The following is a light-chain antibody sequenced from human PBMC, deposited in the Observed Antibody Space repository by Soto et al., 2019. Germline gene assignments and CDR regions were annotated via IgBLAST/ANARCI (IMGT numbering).Light chain of an antibody. CDR1: QGISSN. J-gene: IGKJ1*01. CDR3: QKLDAYPPWT. V-gene: IGKV1-9*01. CDR2: GAS. Sequence: QLTQSPSSLSASVGDRVTLTCRASQGISSNLAWCQQKPGRAPKLLIFGASTLQSGVPSRFSGSGSGTDFTLTISSLQPEDFATYFCQKLDAYPPWTFGQGTKV.